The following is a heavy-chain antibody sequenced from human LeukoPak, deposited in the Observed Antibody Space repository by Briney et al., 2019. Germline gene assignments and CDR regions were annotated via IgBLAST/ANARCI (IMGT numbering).Heavy chain of an antibody. CDR3: ARGVSGITPP. V-gene: IGHV1-18*01. D-gene: IGHD3-10*01. Sequence: ASVKVSCKTSGYTFTSYDISWVRQAPGQGPEWLGWINTKTGTTHYAKSLQDRVTLTTDTSTSTAYMELRSLKSDDTAVYYCARGVSGITPPWGQGTLV. J-gene: IGHJ5*02. CDR1: GYTFTSYD. CDR2: INTKTGTT.